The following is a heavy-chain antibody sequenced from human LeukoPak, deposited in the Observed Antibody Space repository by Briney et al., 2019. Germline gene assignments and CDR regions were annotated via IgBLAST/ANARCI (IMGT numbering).Heavy chain of an antibody. Sequence: PGGSLRLSCAASGFTFSTYAMSWVRQAPGKGLEWVASISGSGDRTYYTDSGKGRFTISRDNSKNTLYLQMNSLRAEDTAVYYCARDSITFGGVIVPGDYWGQGTLVTVSS. CDR3: ARDSITFGGVIVPGDY. V-gene: IGHV3-23*01. CDR1: GFTFSTYA. D-gene: IGHD3-16*02. CDR2: ISGSGDRT. J-gene: IGHJ4*02.